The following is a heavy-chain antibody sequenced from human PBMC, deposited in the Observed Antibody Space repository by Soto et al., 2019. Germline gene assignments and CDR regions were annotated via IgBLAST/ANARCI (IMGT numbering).Heavy chain of an antibody. V-gene: IGHV2-5*02. CDR1: GFSLSTSGVG. J-gene: IGHJ5*02. D-gene: IGHD2-15*01. CDR2: IYWDDDK. Sequence: QITLKESGPTLVKPTQTLTLTCTFSGFSLSTSGVGVGWIRQPPGKALEWLALIYWDDDKRYSPSLKSRLTITKDTSKNQVVLTMTNRDPVDTATYYCAHSAYCRGGSCYENWFDPWGQGTLVTVSS. CDR3: AHSAYCRGGSCYENWFDP.